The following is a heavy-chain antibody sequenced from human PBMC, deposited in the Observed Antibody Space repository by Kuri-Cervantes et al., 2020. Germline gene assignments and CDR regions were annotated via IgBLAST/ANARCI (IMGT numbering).Heavy chain of an antibody. CDR1: GYTFTSYG. CDR2: ISAYNGNT. Sequence: ASVKVSCKASGYTFTSYGISWVRQAPGQGLEWMGWISAYNGNTNYSQKLQGRVTMTTDTSTSTAYMELRNLRTDDTAVYYCARGGYGSGSYYYYGMDVWGQGTTVTVSS. CDR3: ARGGYGSGSYYYYGMDV. J-gene: IGHJ6*02. V-gene: IGHV1-18*01. D-gene: IGHD3-10*01.